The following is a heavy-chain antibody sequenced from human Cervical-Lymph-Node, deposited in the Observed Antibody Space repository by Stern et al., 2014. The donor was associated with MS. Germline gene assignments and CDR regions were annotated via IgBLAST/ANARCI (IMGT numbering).Heavy chain of an antibody. D-gene: IGHD3-22*01. CDR2: INASGGKT. V-gene: IGHV1-46*01. CDR1: GYSFTDYS. J-gene: IGHJ4*02. Sequence: QVQLVQSGAEGKKPGASVRLSCKASGYSFTDYSMHWVRQAPGQGLEWMGIINASGGKTFYALKFQDRLTMTRDTSTTTVYMDLNSLRSEDTALYFCARDRGYYDFDYWGQGTLITVSS. CDR3: ARDRGYYDFDY.